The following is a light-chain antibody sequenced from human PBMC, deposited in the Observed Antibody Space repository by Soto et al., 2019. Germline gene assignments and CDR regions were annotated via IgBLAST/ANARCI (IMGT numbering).Light chain of an antibody. J-gene: IGKJ2*01. CDR3: QQYHSYPYT. Sequence: DIQMTQAPSTLSPSLGDRVSITCRASQSISSWLAWYQQKSGRAPELLIYDASSLEGGVPSRFSGSASGTEFTLTITSLQAEDIATYYCQQYHSYPYTFGQGTKVEI. CDR2: DAS. CDR1: QSISSW. V-gene: IGKV1-5*01.